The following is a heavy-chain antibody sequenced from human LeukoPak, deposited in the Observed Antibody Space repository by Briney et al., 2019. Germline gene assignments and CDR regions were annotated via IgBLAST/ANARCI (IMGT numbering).Heavy chain of an antibody. CDR2: ISGDGDST. CDR1: GFTFDNYA. Sequence: AGGSLRLYCAASGFTFDNYAMHWVRQAPGKGLEWVSLISGDGDSTYYGDSVKGRFSISRDNIKNSLYLQMNSLRTEDTALYYSAKDIEAGTAGFSFDYWGQGTLVTVSS. D-gene: IGHD2-21*02. V-gene: IGHV3-43*02. CDR3: AKDIEAGTAGFSFDY. J-gene: IGHJ4*02.